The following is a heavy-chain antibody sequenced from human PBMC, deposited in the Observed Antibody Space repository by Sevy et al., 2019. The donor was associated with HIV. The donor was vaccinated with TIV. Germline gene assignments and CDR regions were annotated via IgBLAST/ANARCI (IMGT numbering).Heavy chain of an antibody. V-gene: IGHV4-39*01. Sequence: SETLSLTCTVSGGSISSSSYYWGWIRQPPGKGLEWIGSIYYSGSTYYNPSLKSRVTISVATSKNQFSLKMSSVTAADTAVYYCARQGSSTSRYYYYGMDVWGQGTTVTVSS. CDR1: GGSISSSSYY. D-gene: IGHD2-2*01. J-gene: IGHJ6*02. CDR3: ARQGSSTSRYYYYGMDV. CDR2: IYYSGST.